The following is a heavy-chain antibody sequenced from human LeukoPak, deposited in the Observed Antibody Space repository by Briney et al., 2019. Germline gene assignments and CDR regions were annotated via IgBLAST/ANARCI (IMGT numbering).Heavy chain of an antibody. CDR3: AKTRSASGWYEGFDY. CDR1: GFTFDDYA. Sequence: PGGSLRLSCAASGFTFDDYAMHWVRQAPGKGLEWVSGISWNSGSIGYADSVKGRFTISRDNAKNSLYLQMNSLRAEDMALYYCAKTRSASGWYEGFDYWGQGTLVTVSS. CDR2: ISWNSGSI. D-gene: IGHD6-19*01. J-gene: IGHJ4*02. V-gene: IGHV3-9*03.